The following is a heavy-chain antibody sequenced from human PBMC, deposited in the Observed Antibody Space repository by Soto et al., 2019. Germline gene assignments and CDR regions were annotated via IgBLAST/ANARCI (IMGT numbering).Heavy chain of an antibody. D-gene: IGHD5-12*01. CDR3: VREGPRGYDDPYDY. CDR2: INTDKGNT. CDR1: GYTFKTNA. Sequence: QVQIAQSGAEVKRPGASVKVSCKASGYTFKTNALHWVRQAPGQRPEWMGWINTDKGNTKYSQKYQGRVTITRDTTATTAYMELSNLRVEDSAVYYCVREGPRGYDDPYDYWGQGTLVTVSS. V-gene: IGHV1-3*04. J-gene: IGHJ4*02.